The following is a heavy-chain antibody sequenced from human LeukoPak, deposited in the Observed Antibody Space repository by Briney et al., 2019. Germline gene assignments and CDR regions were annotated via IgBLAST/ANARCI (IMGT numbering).Heavy chain of an antibody. V-gene: IGHV3-21*01. J-gene: IGHJ3*02. D-gene: IGHD3-22*01. Sequence: SGGSLRLSCAASGFTFSSYSMNWVRQAPGKGLEWVSSISSSSSYIYYADSVKGRFTISRDNAKNSLYLQMNSLRAEDTAVYYCARGRLDDSSGYPLLGAFDIWGQGTMVTVSS. CDR3: ARGRLDDSSGYPLLGAFDI. CDR1: GFTFSSYS. CDR2: ISSSSSYI.